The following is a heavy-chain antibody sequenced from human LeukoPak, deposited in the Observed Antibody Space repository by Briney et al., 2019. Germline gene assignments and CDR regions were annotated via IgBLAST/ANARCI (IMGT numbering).Heavy chain of an antibody. D-gene: IGHD2-15*01. CDR1: GLTFSSYG. V-gene: IGHV3-30*18. Sequence: PGGSLRLSCAASGLTFSSYGMHWVRQAPGKGLEWVAVISYDGSNKYYADSVKGRFTIPRDNSKNTLYLQMNSLRAEDTAVYYCAKEVGVVVVAADVYGMDVWGQGTTVTVSS. CDR2: ISYDGSNK. CDR3: AKEVGVVVVAADVYGMDV. J-gene: IGHJ6*02.